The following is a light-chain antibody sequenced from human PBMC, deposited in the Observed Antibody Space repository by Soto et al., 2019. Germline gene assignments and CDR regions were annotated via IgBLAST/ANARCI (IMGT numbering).Light chain of an antibody. CDR3: SSYTSSRSYV. V-gene: IGLV2-14*03. CDR1: SSDFGIYNS. CDR2: DVS. J-gene: IGLJ1*01. Sequence: QSVLTQPASVSGSPGQSITISCTGTSSDFGIYNSVSWYQHCAGRAPRLMIHDVSNRPSGVSDRFSGSKSGNTASLSISGLQAEDEADYYCSSYTSSRSYVFGSGTKVTVL.